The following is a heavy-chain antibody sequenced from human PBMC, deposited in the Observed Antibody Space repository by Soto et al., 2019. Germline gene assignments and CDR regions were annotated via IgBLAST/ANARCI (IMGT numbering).Heavy chain of an antibody. D-gene: IGHD5-12*01. CDR2: ISYDGSKK. CDR1: GFTFSSYA. CDR3: ARAGRRGNLQDMVATIAKYYFDY. V-gene: IGHV3-30-3*01. Sequence: GGSLRLSCAASGFTFSSYAMHWVRQAPGKGLEWVAVISYDGSKKYYADSVKGRFTISRDNSKNTLYLQMNSLRAEDTAVYYCARAGRRGNLQDMVATIAKYYFDYWGQGTLVTVSS. J-gene: IGHJ4*02.